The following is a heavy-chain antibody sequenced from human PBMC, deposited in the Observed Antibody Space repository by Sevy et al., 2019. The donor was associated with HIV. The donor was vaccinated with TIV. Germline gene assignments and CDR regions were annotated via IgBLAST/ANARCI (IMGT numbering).Heavy chain of an antibody. CDR3: AHETFGRFES. V-gene: IGHV3-7*01. CDR1: GFTFSTTW. Sequence: GGSLRLSCAASGFTFSTTWMNWVRQAPGKGREWVANIRGDGIDKHYVDSVEGRFTISRDNAKNLLFLQMNSLRVEDTAVYYCAHETFGRFESWGQGTLVTVSS. D-gene: IGHD3-16*01. CDR2: IRGDGIDK. J-gene: IGHJ4*02.